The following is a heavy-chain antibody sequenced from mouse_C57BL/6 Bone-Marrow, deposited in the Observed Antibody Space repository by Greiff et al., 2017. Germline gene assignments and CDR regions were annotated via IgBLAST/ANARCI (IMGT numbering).Heavy chain of an antibody. V-gene: IGHV1-64*01. CDR2: IHPNSGST. Sequence: QVQLQQPVAELVKPGASVKLSCKASGYTFTSYWMHWVKQRPGQGLEWIGMIHPNSGSTNYNEKFKSKATLTVDKSSSTAYMQLSSLTSEDSAVYYGAPYSYGSSPFYFDDWGQGTTLTVSS. D-gene: IGHD1-1*01. CDR3: APYSYGSSPFYFDD. CDR1: GYTFTSYW. J-gene: IGHJ2*01.